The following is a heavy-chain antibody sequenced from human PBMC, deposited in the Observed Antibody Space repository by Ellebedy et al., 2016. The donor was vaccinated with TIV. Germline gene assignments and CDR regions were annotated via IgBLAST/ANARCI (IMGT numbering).Heavy chain of an antibody. Sequence: ASVKVSCKASGYRFTKFYMHWMRQAPGQGPEWKGVIEPSVGTTTYAQKFQERVAMTRDMSTSTVHMELSSLRSEDTAIYYCATYGSGTYASFDYWGQGTLVTVSS. CDR1: GYRFTKFY. V-gene: IGHV1-46*01. D-gene: IGHD3-10*01. CDR3: ATYGSGTYASFDY. J-gene: IGHJ4*02. CDR2: IEPSVGTT.